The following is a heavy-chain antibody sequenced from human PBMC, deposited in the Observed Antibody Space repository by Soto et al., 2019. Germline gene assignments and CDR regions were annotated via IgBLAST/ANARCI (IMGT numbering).Heavy chain of an antibody. CDR3: TRGPRPTSTGTGAF. Sequence: RGSLILSCVSFGFIFRWYSMHWVGQVVGKGPEWVSRINDDGISTNYADSVKGRLTISRDNAKNTLYLQMNALRVEDTCVYYCTRGPRPTSTGTGAFWGQGTLVTVYS. J-gene: IGHJ4*02. D-gene: IGHD1-1*01. V-gene: IGHV3-74*01. CDR1: GFIFRWYS. CDR2: INDDGIST.